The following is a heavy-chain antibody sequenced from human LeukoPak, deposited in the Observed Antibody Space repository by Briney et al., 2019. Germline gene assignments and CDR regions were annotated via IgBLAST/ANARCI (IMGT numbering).Heavy chain of an antibody. Sequence: GESLKISCKGSGYSFPSYWIAWVRQMPGKGLEWMGTIYPGDSDTRYSPSFQGQVTISADKSISTADLQWSSLKASDSAMYYCARLRCGSGGSCYYDYWGQGTLVTVSS. CDR2: IYPGDSDT. V-gene: IGHV5-51*01. CDR3: ARLRCGSGGSCYYDY. J-gene: IGHJ4*02. D-gene: IGHD2-15*01. CDR1: GYSFPSYW.